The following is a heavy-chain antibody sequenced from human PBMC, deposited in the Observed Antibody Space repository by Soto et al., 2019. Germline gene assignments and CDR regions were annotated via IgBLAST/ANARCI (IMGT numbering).Heavy chain of an antibody. V-gene: IGHV3-48*01. Sequence: GGSLRLSCAASGFTLSRCRMNWVRQAPGKGLEWVSYISSSSSTIYYADSVKGRFTISRDNAKNSLYLQMNSLRAEDTAVYYCAGGYVGYVGVVRVAFYISGQGTIVLVS. CDR2: ISSSSSTI. CDR1: GFTLSRCR. CDR3: AGGYVGYVGVVRVAFYI. J-gene: IGHJ3*02. D-gene: IGHD5-12*01.